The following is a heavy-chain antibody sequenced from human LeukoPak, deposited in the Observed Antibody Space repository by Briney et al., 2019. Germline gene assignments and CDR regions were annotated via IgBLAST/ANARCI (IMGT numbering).Heavy chain of an antibody. CDR2: ISGYNGAT. CDR1: GYTFNSYG. J-gene: IGHJ3*02. Sequence: ASVKVSCKASGYTFNSYGISWVRQAPGQGLEWMGWISGYNGATNYAQKVQGRVTVTTDTSTSTAYMELRSLTSDDTAEYYCARDASYGPHAFDIWGQGTMVTVSS. D-gene: IGHD4-17*01. CDR3: ARDASYGPHAFDI. V-gene: IGHV1-18*01.